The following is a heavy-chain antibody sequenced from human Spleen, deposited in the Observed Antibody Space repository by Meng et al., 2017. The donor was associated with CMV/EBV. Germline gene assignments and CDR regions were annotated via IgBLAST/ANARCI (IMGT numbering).Heavy chain of an antibody. Sequence: GGSLRLSCAASGLTFSTYWMHWVRQAPGKGLVWVSRINSDGSSTSYEDSVKGRFTISRENAKNSLYLQMNSLRAGDTAVYYCARVWGLQPDYYGMDVWGQGTTVTVSS. D-gene: IGHD4-11*01. CDR2: INSDGSST. CDR3: ARVWGLQPDYYGMDV. J-gene: IGHJ6*02. V-gene: IGHV3-74*01. CDR1: GLTFSTYW.